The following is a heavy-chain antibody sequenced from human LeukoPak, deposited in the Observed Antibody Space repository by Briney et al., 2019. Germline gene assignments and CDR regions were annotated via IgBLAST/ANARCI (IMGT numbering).Heavy chain of an antibody. CDR1: GFTFSSYG. J-gene: IGHJ3*02. V-gene: IGHV3-30*02. CDR3: AKDAPNSSGWYNDAFDI. Sequence: GGSLRLSCAASGFTFSSYGMHWVRQAPGKGLEGVAFIRYDGSNKYYADSVKGRFTISRDNSKNTLYLQMNSLRAEDTAVYYCAKDAPNSSGWYNDAFDIWGQGTMVTVSS. D-gene: IGHD6-19*01. CDR2: IRYDGSNK.